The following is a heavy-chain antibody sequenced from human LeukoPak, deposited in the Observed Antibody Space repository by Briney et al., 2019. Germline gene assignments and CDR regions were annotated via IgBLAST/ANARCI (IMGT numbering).Heavy chain of an antibody. J-gene: IGHJ4*02. D-gene: IGHD3-10*01. CDR3: ARDYSASGAHDY. V-gene: IGHV3-7*01. CDR2: IKQDGSDK. CDR1: GFTFSSYW. Sequence: GGSLRLSCAAPGFTFSSYWMNWVRQAPGKGLEWVANIKQDGSDKYYVDSVKGRFTISRDNAKNSLCLQMNSLRAEDTAVYYCARDYSASGAHDYWGQGTLVTVSS.